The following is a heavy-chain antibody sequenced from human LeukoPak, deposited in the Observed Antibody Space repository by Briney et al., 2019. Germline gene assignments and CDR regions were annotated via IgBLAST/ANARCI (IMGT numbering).Heavy chain of an antibody. CDR3: ARRLKGYDY. D-gene: IGHD2-21*01. CDR1: GGSFSGYY. Sequence: PSETLSLTCAVYGGSFSGYYWSWIRPPPGKGLEWIGEINHSGSTNYNPSLKSRVTISVDTSKNQFSLKLSSVTAADTAVYYCARRLKGYDYWGQGTLVTVSS. J-gene: IGHJ4*02. V-gene: IGHV4-34*01. CDR2: INHSGST.